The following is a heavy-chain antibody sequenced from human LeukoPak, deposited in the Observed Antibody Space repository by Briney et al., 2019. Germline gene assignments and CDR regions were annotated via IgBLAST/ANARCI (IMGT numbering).Heavy chain of an antibody. J-gene: IGHJ4*02. Sequence: PGGSLRLSCAASGSTFSSYGMHWVRQAPGKGLEWVAVISYDGSNKYYADSVKGRFTISRDNAKNSLYLQMNSLRAEDTAVYYCARRGYSSGPIDYWGQGTLVTVSS. CDR3: ARRGYSSGPIDY. D-gene: IGHD6-19*01. CDR2: ISYDGSNK. CDR1: GSTFSSYG. V-gene: IGHV3-30*03.